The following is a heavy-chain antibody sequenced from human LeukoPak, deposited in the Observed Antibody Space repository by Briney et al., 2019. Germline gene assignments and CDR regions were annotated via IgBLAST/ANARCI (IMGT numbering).Heavy chain of an antibody. CDR3: ARDPGERGYFDY. CDR2: VSAYNGNT. V-gene: IGHV1-18*01. CDR1: GYTFTSYG. Sequence: GASVKVFCRASGYTFTSYGISWVRQAPGQGLEWMGWVSAYNGNTNYAQKLQGRVTMTTDTSTSTAYMELRSLRSDDTAVYYCARDPGERGYFDYWGQGTLVTVSS. J-gene: IGHJ4*02. D-gene: IGHD3-16*01.